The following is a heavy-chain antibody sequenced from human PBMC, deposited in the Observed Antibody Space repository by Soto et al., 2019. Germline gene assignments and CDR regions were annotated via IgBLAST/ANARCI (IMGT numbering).Heavy chain of an antibody. CDR1: GYTFTSYA. CDR2: INAGNGNT. V-gene: IGHV1-3*01. Sequence: ASVKVSCKASGYTFTSYAMHWVRHAPGQRLEWMGWINAGNGNTKYSQKFQGRVTITRDTSASTAYMELSSLRSEDTAVYYCARVRGYSYGFRSDAFDIWGQGTMVTVSS. CDR3: ARVRGYSYGFRSDAFDI. J-gene: IGHJ3*02. D-gene: IGHD5-18*01.